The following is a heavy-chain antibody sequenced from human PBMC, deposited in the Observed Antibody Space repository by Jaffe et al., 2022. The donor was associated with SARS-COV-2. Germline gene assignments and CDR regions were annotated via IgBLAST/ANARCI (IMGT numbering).Heavy chain of an antibody. Sequence: QVQLQESGPGLVKPSETLSLTCTVSGGSISTYYWSWIRQPPGKGLEWIGYIFYSGSANYNPSLKSRVTISVDTSKNQFSLKLNSVTAADTAVYYCARSPRAVPAALNSWGQGTLVTVSS. CDR3: ARSPRAVPAALNS. J-gene: IGHJ4*02. D-gene: IGHD2-2*01. CDR1: GGSISTYY. V-gene: IGHV4-59*01. CDR2: IFYSGSA.